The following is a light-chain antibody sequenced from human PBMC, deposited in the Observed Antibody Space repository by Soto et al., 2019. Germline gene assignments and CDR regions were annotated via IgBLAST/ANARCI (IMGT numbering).Light chain of an antibody. CDR3: HQRTKWPLT. V-gene: IGKV3-11*01. J-gene: IGKJ4*01. CDR1: QSISVY. Sequence: EIVLTQSPATLSLSPGERASLSCRASQSISVYLAWYQQKPCQAPRLLIYDASNRATCIPARFSGSGSGTDLTLTTSIREPEDFEVYYCHQRTKWPLTFGGGTKVEIK. CDR2: DAS.